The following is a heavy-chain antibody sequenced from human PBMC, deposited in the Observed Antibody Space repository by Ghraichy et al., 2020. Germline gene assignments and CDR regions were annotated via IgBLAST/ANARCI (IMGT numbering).Heavy chain of an antibody. V-gene: IGHV4-59*01. CDR2: ISNTGTTT. CDR3: ARGERLGLDY. Sequence: ETLSLTCTVSGGSISGFYWSWIRQPPGKGLEWIGYISNTGTTTNYNPYLRSRVTISVDTSKNQLSLKLTSVTAADTAVYYCARGERLGLDYWGQGALVTVSS. CDR1: GGSISGFY. D-gene: IGHD4-11*01. J-gene: IGHJ4*02.